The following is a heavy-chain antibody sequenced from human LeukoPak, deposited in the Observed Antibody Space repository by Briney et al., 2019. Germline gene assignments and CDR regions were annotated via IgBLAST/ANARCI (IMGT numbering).Heavy chain of an antibody. J-gene: IGHJ4*02. CDR1: GCTFSNYW. D-gene: IGHD3-3*01. V-gene: IGHV3-7*01. CDR2: IKQDGGEK. Sequence: GGTLRLTCAASGCTFSNYWMNWVRQAPGKGLEWVANIKQDGGEKSYVASVKGRFTISRDNAKHSLQLQSNIMRAENTALYYCARAGLGSGYSLFDYWGQGTLVTVSS. CDR3: ARAGLGSGYSLFDY.